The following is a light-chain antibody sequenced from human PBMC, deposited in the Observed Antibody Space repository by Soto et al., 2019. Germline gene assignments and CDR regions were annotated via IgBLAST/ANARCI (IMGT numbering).Light chain of an antibody. V-gene: IGLV2-14*01. Sequence: QSALTQPASVSGSPGQSITISCTGTSSDVGGSKYVSWYQHYPGKVPKLLINKVSNRPSGVSNRFSGSKSGNTASLTISGLLPEDEADYFCTSSTSDSLYVFGTGTKGTVL. CDR1: SSDVGGSKY. J-gene: IGLJ1*01. CDR2: KVS. CDR3: TSSTSDSLYV.